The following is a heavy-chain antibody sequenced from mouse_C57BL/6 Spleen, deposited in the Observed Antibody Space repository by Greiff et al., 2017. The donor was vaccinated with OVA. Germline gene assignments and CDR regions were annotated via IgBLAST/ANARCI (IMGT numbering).Heavy chain of an antibody. CDR1: GYTFTSYW. D-gene: IGHD2-2*01. CDR2: IYPGSGST. J-gene: IGHJ4*01. Sequence: QVQLQQSGAELVKPGASVKMSCKASGYTFTSYWITWVKQRPGQGLEWIGDIYPGSGSTNYNEKFKSKATLTVDTSSSTAYMQLSSLTSEDSAVYYCARWFSYYYAMDYWGQGTSVTVSS. V-gene: IGHV1-55*01. CDR3: ARWFSYYYAMDY.